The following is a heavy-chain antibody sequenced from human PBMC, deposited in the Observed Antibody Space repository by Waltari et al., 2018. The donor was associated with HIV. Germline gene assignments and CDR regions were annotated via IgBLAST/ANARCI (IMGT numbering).Heavy chain of an antibody. V-gene: IGHV3-30*02. CDR3: AKSTHRLVVVPAFDY. CDR2: IRYDGSNK. D-gene: IGHD2-2*01. Sequence: QVQLVESGGGVVQPGGSLRLSCAASGFTFSSYGMHWVRQAPGKGLEWVAFIRYDGSNKYYADSVKGRFTISRDNSKNTLYLQMNSLRAEDTAVYYCAKSTHRLVVVPAFDYWGQGTLVTVSS. CDR1: GFTFSSYG. J-gene: IGHJ4*02.